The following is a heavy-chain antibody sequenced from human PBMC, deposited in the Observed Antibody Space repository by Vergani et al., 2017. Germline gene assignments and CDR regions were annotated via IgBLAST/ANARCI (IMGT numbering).Heavy chain of an antibody. CDR3: AVPPKTETGDYVRHLVFQH. CDR2: IIPIFGTA. D-gene: IGHD4-17*01. V-gene: IGHV1-69*01. Sequence: QVQLVQSGAEVKKPGSSVKVSCKASGGTFSSYAISWVRQAPGQGLEWMGGIIPIFGTANYAQKFQGRVTITADESTSTAYMELSSLRSEDTAVYYCAVPPKTETGDYVRHLVFQHWGQGTLVTVSS. CDR1: GGTFSSYA. J-gene: IGHJ1*01.